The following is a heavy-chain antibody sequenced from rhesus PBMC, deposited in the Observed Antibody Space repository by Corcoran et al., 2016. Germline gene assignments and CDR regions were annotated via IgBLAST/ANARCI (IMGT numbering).Heavy chain of an antibody. J-gene: IGHJ4*01. CDR3: ARLGYNIWTGYPIGFDY. CDR2: IGGDSSYT. D-gene: IGHD3-3*01. Sequence: EVQLAESGGGLVQPGGSLRLSCAASGFTFSGYDMHWVRPAPGKWLESVSVIGGDSSYTHYADSVKGRFTISRDNAKNSLSLQMNSLRAEDTAVYYCARLGYNIWTGYPIGFDYWGQGVLVTVSS. V-gene: IGHV3-115*01. CDR1: GFTFSGYD.